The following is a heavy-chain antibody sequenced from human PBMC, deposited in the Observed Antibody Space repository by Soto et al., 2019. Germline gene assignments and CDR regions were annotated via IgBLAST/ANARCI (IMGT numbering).Heavy chain of an antibody. CDR1: GGSISGYY. CDR2: IYYSGST. Sequence: ETLSLTCGVSGGSISGYYWSWIRQSPAKGLEWIGYIYYSGSTNYNPSLKSRVTISVDTSKNQFSLKLRSVTAADTAVYYCXXXXXXXXXXXXXXXWXQXTKVTVSS. V-gene: IGHV4-59*01. J-gene: IGHJ6*02. CDR3: XXXXXXXXXXXXXXX.